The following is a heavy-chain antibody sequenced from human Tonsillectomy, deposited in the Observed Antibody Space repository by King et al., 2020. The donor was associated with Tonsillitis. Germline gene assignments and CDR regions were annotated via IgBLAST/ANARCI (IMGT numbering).Heavy chain of an antibody. V-gene: IGHV1-8*01. J-gene: IGHJ4*02. CDR1: GYTFTRYH. D-gene: IGHD6-19*01. Sequence: EQLVQSGAEVKKPGASVKVSCKASGYTFTRYHINWVRQATGQGLEWMGWMNSNSGNIGYAQKFQGRVTMTRNTSISTAYMELSSLRSEDTAMYYCAYLSSSDWYNGAGWGQGTLVTVSS. CDR3: AYLSSSDWYNGAG. CDR2: MNSNSGNI.